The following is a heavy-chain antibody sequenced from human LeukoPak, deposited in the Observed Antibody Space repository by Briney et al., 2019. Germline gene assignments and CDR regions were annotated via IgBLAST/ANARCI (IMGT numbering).Heavy chain of an antibody. J-gene: IGHJ6*03. D-gene: IGHD6-6*01. CDR1: GGSISSGSYY. CDR3: ARRAPSPYSSSSFYFYYYMDV. Sequence: SQTLSLTCTVSGGSISSGSYYWSWIRQPAGKGLEWIGRIYTSGSTNYNPSLKSRVTISVDTSKNQFSLKLSSVTAADTAVYYCARRAPSPYSSSSFYFYYYMDVWGKGTTVTVSS. CDR2: IYTSGST. V-gene: IGHV4-61*02.